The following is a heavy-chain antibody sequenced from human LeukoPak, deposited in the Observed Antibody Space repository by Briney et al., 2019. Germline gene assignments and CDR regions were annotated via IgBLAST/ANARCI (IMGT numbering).Heavy chain of an antibody. D-gene: IGHD6-13*01. J-gene: IGHJ4*02. CDR1: GFTFSSYE. V-gene: IGHV3-48*03. CDR3: AKAIDFLGTAAAVGY. Sequence: GGSLRLSCAASGFTFSSYEMNWVRQAPGKGLEWVSYISSSGSTIYYADSVKGRFTISRDNAKNSLYLQMNSLRAEDTAVYYCAKAIDFLGTAAAVGYWGQGTLVTASS. CDR2: ISSSGSTI.